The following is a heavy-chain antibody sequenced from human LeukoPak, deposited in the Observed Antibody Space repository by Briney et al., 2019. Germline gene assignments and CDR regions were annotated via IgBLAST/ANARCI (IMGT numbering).Heavy chain of an antibody. V-gene: IGHV3-9*01. Sequence: PGGSLRLSCAASGFTFDDYAMHWVRQAPGKGLEWVSGISWNSGSIGYADSVKGRFTISRDNVKNSLYLQMNSLRAEDTALYYCAKTYSSSWSSPYFDYWGQGTLVTVSS. CDR2: ISWNSGSI. CDR3: AKTYSSSWSSPYFDY. D-gene: IGHD6-13*01. J-gene: IGHJ4*02. CDR1: GFTFDDYA.